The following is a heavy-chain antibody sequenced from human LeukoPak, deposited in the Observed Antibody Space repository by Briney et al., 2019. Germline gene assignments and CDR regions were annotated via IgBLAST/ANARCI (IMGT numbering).Heavy chain of an antibody. CDR1: GGSISSGGYS. CDR3: ASSSSWPPEGY. V-gene: IGHV4-30-2*01. J-gene: IGHJ4*02. CDR2: IYHSGST. Sequence: PSQTLSLTCAVSGGSISSGGYSWSWIRQPPGKGLEWIGYIYHSGSTYYNPSLKSRVTISVDRSKNQFSLKLSSVTAADTAVYYCASSSSWPPEGYWGQGTPVTVSS. D-gene: IGHD6-13*01.